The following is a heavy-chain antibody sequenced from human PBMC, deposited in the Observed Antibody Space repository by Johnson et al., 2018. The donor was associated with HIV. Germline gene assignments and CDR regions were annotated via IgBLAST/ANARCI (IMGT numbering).Heavy chain of an antibody. Sequence: VQLVESGGGLVQPGGSLRLSCAASGFTFSSYDMHWVRQATGKGLEWVSAIGTAGDTYYPGSVKGRFTISRENAKNSLYLQMNSLRAEDTAVYYCARIDYSNYEEAFDIWGQGTMVTVSS. J-gene: IGHJ3*02. V-gene: IGHV3-13*01. CDR1: GFTFSSYD. D-gene: IGHD4-11*01. CDR2: IGTAGDT. CDR3: ARIDYSNYEEAFDI.